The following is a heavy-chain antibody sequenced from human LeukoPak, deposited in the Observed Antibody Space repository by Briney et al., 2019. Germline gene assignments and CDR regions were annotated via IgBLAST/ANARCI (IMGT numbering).Heavy chain of an antibody. J-gene: IGHJ4*02. D-gene: IGHD5-24*01. CDR3: ARHREMATIRSFFDY. V-gene: IGHV5-10-1*01. CDR1: GYSFSSYW. CDR2: IDPSDSYT. Sequence: GESLKISCKGSGYSFSSYWISWVRQMPGKGLEWMGRIDPSDSYTSYSPSFRGHVTISADKSISTAYLQWSSLKASDTAMYYCARHREMATIRSFFDYWGQGTLVTVSS.